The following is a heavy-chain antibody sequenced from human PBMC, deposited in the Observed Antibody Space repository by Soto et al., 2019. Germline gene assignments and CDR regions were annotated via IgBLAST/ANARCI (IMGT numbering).Heavy chain of an antibody. CDR1: GGSISSYY. CDR3: ARGSLRFYNSSYYYYYGMDV. CDR2: IYTSGGT. V-gene: IGHV4-4*07. D-gene: IGHD3-3*01. Sequence: SETLSLTCTVSGGSISSYYWSWIRQPAGKGLEWIGRIYTSGGTNYSPSLKSRVTMSVDTSKNQFSLKLSSVTAADTAVYYCARGSLRFYNSSYYYYYGMDVWGQGTTVTVSS. J-gene: IGHJ6*02.